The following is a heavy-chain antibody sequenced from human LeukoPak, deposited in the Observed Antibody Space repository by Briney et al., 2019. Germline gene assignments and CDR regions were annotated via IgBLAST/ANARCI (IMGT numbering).Heavy chain of an antibody. CDR3: ARHSDGEHFY. Sequence: GESLTISCQSSGVTSTNFWISWVRQMPGKGLEWMGRIDPSDSYSNYSPSFQGHVTISTDKSISTAYLQWSSVKASDTAVYCCARHSDGEHFYWGRGTLVTVSS. D-gene: IGHD4-17*01. V-gene: IGHV5-10-1*01. J-gene: IGHJ4*02. CDR1: GVTSTNFW. CDR2: IDPSDSYS.